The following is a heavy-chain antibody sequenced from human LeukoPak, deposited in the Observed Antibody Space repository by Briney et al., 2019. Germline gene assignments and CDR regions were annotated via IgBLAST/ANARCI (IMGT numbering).Heavy chain of an antibody. CDR1: GGSISSYY. D-gene: IGHD1-1*01. Sequence: MASETLSLTCTVSGGSISSYYWSWIRQPAGKGLEWIGRISTSGRTNYNPSLKSRLTMSADTSKNQFSLILNSVTAADTAVYSCAVGRPRNATRLDDGYDFWGQGTMDTVSS. J-gene: IGHJ3*01. CDR3: AVGRPRNATRLDDGYDF. V-gene: IGHV4-4*07. CDR2: ISTSGRT.